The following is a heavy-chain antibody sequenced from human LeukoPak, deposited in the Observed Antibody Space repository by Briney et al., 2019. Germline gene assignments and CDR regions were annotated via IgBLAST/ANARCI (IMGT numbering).Heavy chain of an antibody. V-gene: IGHV3-7*01. Sequence: GGSLRLSCAASGFTFSTYWMSWVRQAPGKGLEWVANIKQDGSEKYYVDSVKGRFTISRDNAKNSLYLQMNSLRAEDTAVYYCARGNPWWELLPMSAAFDIWGQGTMVTVSS. D-gene: IGHD1-26*01. CDR3: ARGNPWWELLPMSAAFDI. CDR1: GFTFSTYW. CDR2: IKQDGSEK. J-gene: IGHJ3*02.